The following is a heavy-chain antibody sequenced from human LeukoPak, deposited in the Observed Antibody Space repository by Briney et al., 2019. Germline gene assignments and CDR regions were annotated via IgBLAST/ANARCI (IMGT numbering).Heavy chain of an antibody. J-gene: IGHJ2*01. CDR3: AREVMVVAATTFWYFDL. V-gene: IGHV3-20*04. D-gene: IGHD2-15*01. CDR1: GFTFDDYG. CDR2: INWNGGST. Sequence: GGSLRLSCAASGFTFDDYGMSWVRHAPGKGLEWVSGINWNGGSTGYADSVKGRFTISRENAKNSQYLQMNSLRTEDTAVYYCAREVMVVAATTFWYFDLWGPGTLVTVSS.